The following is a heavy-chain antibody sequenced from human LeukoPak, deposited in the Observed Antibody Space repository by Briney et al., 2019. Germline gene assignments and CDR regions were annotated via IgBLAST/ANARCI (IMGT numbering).Heavy chain of an antibody. D-gene: IGHD2-21*01. CDR1: GFTFSSYE. Sequence: PGGSLRLSCAASGFTFSSYEMNWVRQAPGKGLEWVSYISSSGITIYYADSVKGRFTISRDNAKNSLYLQMNSLRAEDAAVYFCAKAPVTSCRGAYCYPFDSWGQGTLVTVSS. V-gene: IGHV3-48*03. CDR2: ISSSGITI. J-gene: IGHJ4*02. CDR3: AKAPVTSCRGAYCYPFDS.